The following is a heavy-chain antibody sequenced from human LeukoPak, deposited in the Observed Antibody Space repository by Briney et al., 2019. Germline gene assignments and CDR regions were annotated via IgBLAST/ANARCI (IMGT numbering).Heavy chain of an antibody. J-gene: IGHJ5*02. Sequence: PSETLSLTCTVSGGSISSGSYYWSWIRKPAGKGLEWIGRIYSSGSTNYNPSLKSRVTISLDTSKNQFSLKLSSVTAADTALYYCARAYSSSWYWNWFDPWGQGTLVTVSS. V-gene: IGHV4-61*02. CDR2: IYSSGST. CDR3: ARAYSSSWYWNWFDP. CDR1: GGSISSGSYY. D-gene: IGHD6-13*01.